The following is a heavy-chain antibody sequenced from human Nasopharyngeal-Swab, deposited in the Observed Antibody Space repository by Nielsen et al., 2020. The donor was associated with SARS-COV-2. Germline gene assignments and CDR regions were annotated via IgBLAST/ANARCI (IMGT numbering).Heavy chain of an antibody. D-gene: IGHD3-22*01. Sequence: SCPTLVKPTQTLTLTCTFSGFSLSTSGVGVGWIRQSPGKALGWLALIYWDDDKRYSPSLKSRLTITKDTSKNQVVLTMTNMDPVDTATYYCAHSAAYYYDSSGYYPEGFDYWGQGTLVTVSS. CDR2: IYWDDDK. CDR1: GFSLSTSGVG. J-gene: IGHJ4*02. CDR3: AHSAAYYYDSSGYYPEGFDY. V-gene: IGHV2-5*02.